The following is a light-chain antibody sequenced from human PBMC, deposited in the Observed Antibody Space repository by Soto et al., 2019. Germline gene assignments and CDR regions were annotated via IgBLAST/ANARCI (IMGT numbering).Light chain of an antibody. J-gene: IGKJ4*01. Sequence: EIVLTQSPGTLSLSPGERATLSCRTTQSVSSSYLAWYQQNPGQAPRLLIYGASSRATSIPDRFSGSGSGTDFTLTISRLEPEDFALYFCQQYGSSPLTCGGGTKVEIK. CDR1: QSVSSSY. V-gene: IGKV3-20*01. CDR2: GAS. CDR3: QQYGSSPLT.